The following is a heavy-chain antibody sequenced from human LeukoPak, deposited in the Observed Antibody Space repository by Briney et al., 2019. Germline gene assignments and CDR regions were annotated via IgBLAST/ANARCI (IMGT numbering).Heavy chain of an antibody. Sequence: GASVKVSCKASGYTFTSYDINWVRQATGQGLGWMGWMNPNSGNTGYAQKFQGRVTMTRNTSISTAYMELSSLRSEDTAVYYCARGVGTTIGYYYYYMDVWGKGTTVTVSS. CDR1: GYTFTSYD. V-gene: IGHV1-8*01. CDR3: ARGVGTTIGYYYYYMDV. D-gene: IGHD1-26*01. CDR2: MNPNSGNT. J-gene: IGHJ6*03.